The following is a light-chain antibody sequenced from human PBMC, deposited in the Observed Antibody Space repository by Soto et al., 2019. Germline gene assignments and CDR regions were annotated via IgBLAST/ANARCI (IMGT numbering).Light chain of an antibody. V-gene: IGKV1-5*01. CDR3: QQYDDNSRT. CDR2: DAS. J-gene: IGKJ1*01. Sequence: DIQMTQSPSTLSASVGDRVTISCRASQRISSWLAWYQQKPGKAPKLLMSDASSLERGVPSRFSGSGSGTEFTLTISSLQPDDFATYYCQQYDDNSRTVGLGTKVDSK. CDR1: QRISSW.